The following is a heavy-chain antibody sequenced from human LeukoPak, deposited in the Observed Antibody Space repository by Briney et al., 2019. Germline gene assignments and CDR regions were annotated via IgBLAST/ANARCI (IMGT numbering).Heavy chain of an antibody. CDR3: ARDNSVLLWFGESYYGMDV. D-gene: IGHD3-10*01. J-gene: IGHJ6*02. CDR2: ISYDGSNK. V-gene: IGHV3-30-3*01. Sequence: TGGSLRLSCAASGFTFSSYAMHWVRQAPGKGLEWVAVISYDGSNKYYADSVKGRFTISRDNSKNTLYLQMNSLRAEDTAVYYCARDNSVLLWFGESYYGMDVWGQGTTVTVSS. CDR1: GFTFSSYA.